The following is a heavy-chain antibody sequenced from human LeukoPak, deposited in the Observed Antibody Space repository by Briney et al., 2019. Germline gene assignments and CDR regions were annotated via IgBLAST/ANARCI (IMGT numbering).Heavy chain of an antibody. V-gene: IGHV3-48*03. J-gene: IGHJ4*02. CDR2: ISSSGSTM. CDR3: AREGYYDQDDY. D-gene: IGHD3-22*01. Sequence: PGGSLRLSCAASGFTFSSYETNWVRQAPGKGLEWVSYISSSGSTMYYADSVKGRFTISRDNAKNSLYLQMNSLRAEDTAVYYCAREGYYDQDDYWGQGTLVTVSS. CDR1: GFTFSSYE.